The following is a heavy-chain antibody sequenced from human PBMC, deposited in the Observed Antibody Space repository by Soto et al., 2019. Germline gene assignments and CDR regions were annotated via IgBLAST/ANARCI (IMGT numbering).Heavy chain of an antibody. D-gene: IGHD3-10*01. CDR1: GFIFSSYT. CDR3: AYDLVRGL. CDR2: ISSSSSYI. J-gene: IGHJ4*02. V-gene: IGHV3-21*01. Sequence: EVQLVESGGGLVKPGGSLRLSCAASGFIFSSYTMNWVRQAPGKGLEWVSSISSSSSYIYYADSVKGRFTVSRDNAKNSLYLQMNSLRVEDTAVYYCAYDLVRGLWGQGTLVTVSS.